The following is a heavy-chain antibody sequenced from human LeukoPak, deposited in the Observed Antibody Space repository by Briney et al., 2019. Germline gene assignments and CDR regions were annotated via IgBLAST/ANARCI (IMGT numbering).Heavy chain of an antibody. CDR2: IYYSGST. V-gene: IGHV4-59*08. CDR3: ARQSGYYDSSGYLDY. CDR1: GGSISSYY. Sequence: SETLSLTCTVSGGSISSYYWSWIRQPPGKGLEWIGYIYYSGSTNYNPSLKSRVTISVDTSKNQFSLKLSSVTAADPAVYYCARQSGYYDSSGYLDYWGQGTLVTVSS. J-gene: IGHJ4*02. D-gene: IGHD3-22*01.